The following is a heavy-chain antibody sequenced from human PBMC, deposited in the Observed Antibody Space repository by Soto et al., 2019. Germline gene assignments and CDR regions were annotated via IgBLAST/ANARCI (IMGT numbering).Heavy chain of an antibody. J-gene: IGHJ4*02. CDR2: IVVGSGNT. Sequence: GASVKVSSKASGFTFTSSVIPWVRQARGQRLEWIGWIVVGSGNTNYAQKFQERVTITRDMSTSTAYMELSSLRSEDTAVYYCASYVDTAMGSVAYWGQGTLVTVSS. CDR3: ASYVDTAMGSVAY. D-gene: IGHD5-18*01. V-gene: IGHV1-58*02. CDR1: GFTFTSSV.